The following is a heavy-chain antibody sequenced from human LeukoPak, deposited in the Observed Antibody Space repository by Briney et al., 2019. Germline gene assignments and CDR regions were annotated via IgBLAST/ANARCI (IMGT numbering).Heavy chain of an antibody. D-gene: IGHD4-17*01. CDR2: INQDGSEI. V-gene: IGHV3-7*03. Sequence: GGSLRLSCAASGFTFNTFWMSWVRQAPGKGLEWVANINQDGSEIHYVDSVKGRFTISRDNSKNTLYLQMNSLRAEDTAVYYCARHQGGYGDPDWYFDLWGRGTLVTVSS. J-gene: IGHJ2*01. CDR3: ARHQGGYGDPDWYFDL. CDR1: GFTFNTFW.